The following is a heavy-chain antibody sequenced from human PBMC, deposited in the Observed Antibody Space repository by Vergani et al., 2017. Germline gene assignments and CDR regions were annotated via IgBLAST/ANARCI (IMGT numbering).Heavy chain of an antibody. D-gene: IGHD6-13*01. J-gene: IGHJ3*02. V-gene: IGHV4-34*01. CDR1: GGSFSGYY. CDR2: INHSGST. Sequence: QVQLQQWGAGLLKPSETLSLTCAVYGGSFSGYYWSWIRQPPGKGLEWIGEINHSGSTNYNPSLKSRVTISVDTSKNQFSLKLSSVTAADTAVYYCARESSSWYGAFDIWGQGTMVTVSS. CDR3: ARESSSWYGAFDI.